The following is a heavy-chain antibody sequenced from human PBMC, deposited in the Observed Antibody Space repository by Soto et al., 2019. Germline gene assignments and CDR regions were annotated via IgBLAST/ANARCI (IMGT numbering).Heavy chain of an antibody. D-gene: IGHD3-22*01. V-gene: IGHV1-69*13. Sequence: SVKVSCKASGGTFSSYAISWVRQAPGQGLEWMGGIIPIFGTANYAQKFQGRVTITADESTSTAYMELSSLRSEDTAVYYCARALDYYDSSGNYWGQGTLVTVSS. CDR3: ARALDYYDSSGNY. CDR1: GGTFSSYA. J-gene: IGHJ4*02. CDR2: IIPIFGTA.